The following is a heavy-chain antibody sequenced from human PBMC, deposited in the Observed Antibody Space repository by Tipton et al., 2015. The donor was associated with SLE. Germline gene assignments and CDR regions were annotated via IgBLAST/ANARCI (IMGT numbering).Heavy chain of an antibody. CDR1: GGSISSHY. D-gene: IGHD6-13*01. Sequence: TLSLTCTVSGGSISSHYWSWIRQPPGKGLEWIGYIYYSGSTNYNPSLKSRVTISVDTSKNQFSLKLSSVTAADTAVYYCARDESSSWSRGAFDIRGQGTMVTVSS. V-gene: IGHV4-59*11. CDR3: ARDESSSWSRGAFDI. J-gene: IGHJ3*02. CDR2: IYYSGST.